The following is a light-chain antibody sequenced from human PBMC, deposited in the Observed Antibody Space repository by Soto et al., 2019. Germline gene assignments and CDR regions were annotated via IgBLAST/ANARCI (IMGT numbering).Light chain of an antibody. V-gene: IGLV1-47*01. CDR1: SSHIGSNY. J-gene: IGLJ3*02. Sequence: QSVLPQPPSASGTPGQSVTLSCSGGSSHIGSNYVYWYQQLPGTAPKLLLYRSYQPPSGDPDRFSGSRSGTSASLAISGVRSEDEADYYCSAWYDRLSGPHWVFGGGTKLTVL. CDR2: RSY. CDR3: SAWYDRLSGPHWV.